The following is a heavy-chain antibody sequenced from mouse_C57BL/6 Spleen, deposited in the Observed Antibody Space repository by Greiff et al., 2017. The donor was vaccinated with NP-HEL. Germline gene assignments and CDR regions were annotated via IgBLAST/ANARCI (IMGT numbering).Heavy chain of an antibody. CDR1: GFNFKDDY. V-gene: IGHV14-4*01. D-gene: IGHD1-1*01. J-gene: IGHJ2*01. CDR2: IDPENGDT. Sequence: EVQLQQSGAELVRPGASVKLSCTASGFNFKDDYMHWVKQRPEQGLEWIGWIDPENGDTAYAPKFQDKATITADTSSNTAYLQISSLTSEDTAVYYCTLYYYGWGQGTTLTVSS. CDR3: TLYYYG.